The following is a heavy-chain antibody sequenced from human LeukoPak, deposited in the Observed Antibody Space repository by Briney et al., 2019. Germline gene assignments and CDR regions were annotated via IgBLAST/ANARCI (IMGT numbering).Heavy chain of an antibody. CDR1: GFTVSSNY. J-gene: IGHJ3*02. CDR2: IYSGGST. Sequence: GGSLRLSCAASGFTVSSNYMSWVRQAPGKGLEWVSVIYSGGSTYYADSVKGRFTISRDNAKNSLYLQMNSLRAEDTAVYYCARETLAGGAFDIWGQGTMVTVSS. V-gene: IGHV3-66*01. CDR3: ARETLAGGAFDI. D-gene: IGHD3-16*01.